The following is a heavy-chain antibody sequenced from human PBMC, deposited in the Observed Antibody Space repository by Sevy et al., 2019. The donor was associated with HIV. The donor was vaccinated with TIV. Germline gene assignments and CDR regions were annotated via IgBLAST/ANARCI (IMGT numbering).Heavy chain of an antibody. J-gene: IGHJ6*02. CDR1: GFTFSSYA. CDR2: ISGSGGST. V-gene: IGHV3-23*01. Sequence: GGSLRLSCVASGFTFSSYAMSWVRQAPGKGLEWVSAISGSGGSTYYADSVKGRFTISRDNSKNTLYLQMNSLRAEDTAVYYCAKTRGIVGAYYYYGMDVWGQGTTVTVS. D-gene: IGHD1-26*01. CDR3: AKTRGIVGAYYYYGMDV.